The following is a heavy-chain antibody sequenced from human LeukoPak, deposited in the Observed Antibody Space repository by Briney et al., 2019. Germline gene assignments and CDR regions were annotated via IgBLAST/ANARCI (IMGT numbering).Heavy chain of an antibody. D-gene: IGHD4-17*01. CDR2: ISSGYTHI. CDR1: GFTFSSHS. J-gene: IGHJ4*02. V-gene: IGHV3-21*01. Sequence: GGSLRLSCAASGFTFSSHSMNWVRQAPGKGLEWVSSISSGYTHIYYADSVKGRFTISRDNSKNTLYLQMNSLRAEDTAVYYCARVIGSYGDSAYWGQGTLVTVSS. CDR3: ARVIGSYGDSAY.